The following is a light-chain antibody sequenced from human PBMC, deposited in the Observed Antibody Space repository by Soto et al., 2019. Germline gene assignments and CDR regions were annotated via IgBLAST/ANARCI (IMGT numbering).Light chain of an antibody. CDR2: DAS. CDR3: QQYNSYPWT. CDR1: QSITTW. Sequence: QVTQFPSPLSCNGGGHVTIPCRASQSITTWLAWYQQRPGKAPKLLIYDASSLESGVPSRFSGSGSGTEFTLAISSLQPDDFATYYCQQYNSYPWTFGQGTKVDIK. V-gene: IGKV1-5*01. J-gene: IGKJ1*01.